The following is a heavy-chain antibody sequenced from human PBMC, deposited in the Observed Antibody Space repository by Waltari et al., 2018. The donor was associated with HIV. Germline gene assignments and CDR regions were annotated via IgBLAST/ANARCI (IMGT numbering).Heavy chain of an antibody. Sequence: QVRLEQWGAGLLKPSETLSLTCAVYGSYISGSDWTWIRQAPGKGLEWVGEINHKGRTKYNPSRMSRLTISVDTAKNQFSLKMMSAGAADAAIYYCARGTNWNTVHFYGLDVWGQGITVSVSS. CDR3: ARGTNWNTVHFYGLDV. J-gene: IGHJ6*02. V-gene: IGHV4-34*01. D-gene: IGHD1-1*01. CDR2: INHKGRT. CDR1: GSYISGSD.